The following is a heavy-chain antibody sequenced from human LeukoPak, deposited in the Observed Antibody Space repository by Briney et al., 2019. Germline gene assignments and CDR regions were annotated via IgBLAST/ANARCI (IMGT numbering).Heavy chain of an antibody. V-gene: IGHV3-53*01. CDR3: AREAEGSGYLDY. D-gene: IGHD6-19*01. CDR2: IYSGGST. J-gene: IGHJ4*02. CDR1: GFTVSSNY. Sequence: GSLRLSCAASGFTVSSNYMSWVRHAPGKGRGWGSLIYSGGSTYYADSVKGRFTISRDNSKNTLYLQMNSLRAEDTAVYYCAREAEGSGYLDYWGQGTVVTVSS.